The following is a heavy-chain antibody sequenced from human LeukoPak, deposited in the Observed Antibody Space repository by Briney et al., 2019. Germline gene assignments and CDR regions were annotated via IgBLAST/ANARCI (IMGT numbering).Heavy chain of an antibody. J-gene: IGHJ4*02. D-gene: IGHD6-19*01. CDR3: ARSPEGYSSGWTLDY. Sequence: GASVKVSCKASGGTFSSYAISWVRQAPGQGLEWMGGIIPIFGTANYAQKFQGRVTITADESTSTAHMELSSLRSEDTAVYYCARSPEGYSSGWTLDYWGQGTLVTVSS. V-gene: IGHV1-69*13. CDR1: GGTFSSYA. CDR2: IIPIFGTA.